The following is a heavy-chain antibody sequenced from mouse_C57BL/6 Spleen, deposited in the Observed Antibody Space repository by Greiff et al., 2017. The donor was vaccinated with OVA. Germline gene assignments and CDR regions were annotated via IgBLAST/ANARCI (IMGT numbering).Heavy chain of an antibody. CDR1: GFTFSSYT. V-gene: IGHV5-9*01. D-gene: IGHD1-1*01. CDR3: ARPTVVESYAMDY. J-gene: IGHJ4*01. CDR2: ISGGGGNT. Sequence: MLVESGGGLVKPGGSLKLSCAASGFTFSSYTMSWVRQTPEKRLEWVATISGGGGNTYYPDSVKGRFTISRDNAKNTLYLQMSSLRSEDTALYYCARPTVVESYAMDYWGQGTSVTVSS.